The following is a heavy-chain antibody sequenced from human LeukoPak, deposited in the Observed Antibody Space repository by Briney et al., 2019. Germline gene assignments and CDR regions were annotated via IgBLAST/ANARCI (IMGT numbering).Heavy chain of an antibody. D-gene: IGHD2-2*01. V-gene: IGHV3-30*18. CDR2: ISYDGSNK. CDR3: AKDDSVVPAAHWGY. CDR1: GFTVSSNY. J-gene: IGHJ4*02. Sequence: PGGSLRLSCAASGFTVSSNYMSWVRQAPGKGLEWVAVISYDGSNKYYADSVKGRFTISRDNSKNTLYLQMNSLRAEDTAVYYCAKDDSVVPAAHWGYWGQGTLVTVSS.